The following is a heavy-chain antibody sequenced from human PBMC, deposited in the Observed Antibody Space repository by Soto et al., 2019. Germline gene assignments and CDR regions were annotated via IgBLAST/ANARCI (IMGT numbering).Heavy chain of an antibody. V-gene: IGHV3-53*04. CDR1: GFTVSSNY. CDR3: AVSSWSHYYYYYMDV. Sequence: GGSLRLSCAASGFTVSSNYMSWVRQAPGKGLEWVSVIYSGGSTYYADSVKGRFTISRHNSKNTLYLQMNSLRAEDTAVYYCAVSSWSHYYYYYMDVWGKGTTVTVSS. D-gene: IGHD6-13*01. J-gene: IGHJ6*03. CDR2: IYSGGST.